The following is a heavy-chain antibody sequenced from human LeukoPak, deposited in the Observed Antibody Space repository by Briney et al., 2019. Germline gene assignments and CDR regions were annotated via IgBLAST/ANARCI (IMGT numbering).Heavy chain of an antibody. CDR2: ISGSGGST. Sequence: GGSLRLSCAASGFTFSSYAMHWVRQAPGKGLEWVSAISGSGGSTYYADSVKGRFTISRDNSKNTLYLQMNSLRAEDTAVYYCAKLLGHSGSYYYFDYWGQGTQVTVSS. J-gene: IGHJ4*02. V-gene: IGHV3-23*01. CDR1: GFTFSSYA. D-gene: IGHD1-26*01. CDR3: AKLLGHSGSYYYFDY.